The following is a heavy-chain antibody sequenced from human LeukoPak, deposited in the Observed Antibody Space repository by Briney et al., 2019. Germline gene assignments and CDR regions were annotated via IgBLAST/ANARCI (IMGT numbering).Heavy chain of an antibody. Sequence: SETLSLTCTVSGGSISSCYWSRIRQPPGKGLEWIGYIYYSGSTNYNPSLKSRDTISVDTSKNQFSLKLSSVTAADTAVYYCARVCYGRGYYYYYMDVWGKGTTVTVSS. CDR2: IYYSGST. CDR3: ARVCYGRGYYYYYMDV. D-gene: IGHD2-2*01. CDR1: GGSISSCY. V-gene: IGHV4-59*01. J-gene: IGHJ6*03.